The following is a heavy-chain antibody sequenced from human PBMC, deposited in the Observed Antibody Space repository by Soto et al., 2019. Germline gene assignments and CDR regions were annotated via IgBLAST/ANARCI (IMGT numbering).Heavy chain of an antibody. J-gene: IGHJ6*02. D-gene: IGHD3-22*01. CDR3: ARALYYYCSSGYYGPYYYGMDV. Sequence: QVQLVQSGAEVKKPGSSVKVSCKASGGTFSSYAISWVRQAPGQGLEWMGGIIPIFGTANYAQKFQGRVTITADESTSTAYKELSRLGSEGKAVVLLARALYYYCSSGYYGPYYYGMDVWGQGTTVTVSS. CDR1: GGTFSSYA. CDR2: IIPIFGTA. V-gene: IGHV1-69*01.